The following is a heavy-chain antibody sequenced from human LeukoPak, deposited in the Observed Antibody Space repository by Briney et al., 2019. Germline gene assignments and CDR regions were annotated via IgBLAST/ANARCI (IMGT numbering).Heavy chain of an antibody. CDR2: IYSNGDT. CDR1: GFSVNSNY. Sequence: GGSLRVSCAASGFSVNSNYMSWVRQAPGKGLEWVSVIYSNGDTNYADSVKGRFTISRDSSKNTLYLQMSSLRAEDTAVYFCARRHYDRTGYYYVDWGQGTLVTVSS. D-gene: IGHD3-22*01. J-gene: IGHJ4*02. V-gene: IGHV3-66*04. CDR3: ARRHYDRTGYYYVD.